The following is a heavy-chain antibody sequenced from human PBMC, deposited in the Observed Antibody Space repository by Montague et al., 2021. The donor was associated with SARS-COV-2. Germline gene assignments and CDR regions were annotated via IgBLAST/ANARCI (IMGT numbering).Heavy chain of an antibody. D-gene: IGHD2/OR15-2a*01. J-gene: IGHJ5*02. CDR2: IYSKANF. CDR3: ARDAYYFGPGRGKSGAFDH. Sequence: SETLSLTCSVSGDSITPYGYSICGYFWSWIRQPSGKGLDCIGRIYSKANFDYNLSLYIRVSMSMDTSKQEFYMSLISVTAADTAVYYWARDAYYFGPGRGKSGAFDHWGQGILVTVSS. CDR1: GDSITPYGYSICGYF. V-gene: IGHV4-4*07.